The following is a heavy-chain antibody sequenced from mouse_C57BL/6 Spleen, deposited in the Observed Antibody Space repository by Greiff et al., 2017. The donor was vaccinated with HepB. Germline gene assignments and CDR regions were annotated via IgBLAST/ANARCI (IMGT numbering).Heavy chain of an antibody. J-gene: IGHJ1*03. CDR3: AREGDGRGYFDV. CDR2: ISYDGSN. V-gene: IGHV3-6*01. Sequence: EVQLVESGPGLVKPSQSLSLTCSVTGYSITSGYYWNWIRQFPGNKLEWMGYISYDGSNNYHPSLKNRISITRDTSKNQFFLKLNTVTTEDTATYYCAREGDGRGYFDVWGTGTTVTVAS. D-gene: IGHD1-1*01. CDR1: GYSITSGYY.